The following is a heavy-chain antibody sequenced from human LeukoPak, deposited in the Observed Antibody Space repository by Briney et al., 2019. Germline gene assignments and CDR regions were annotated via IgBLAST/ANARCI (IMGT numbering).Heavy chain of an antibody. J-gene: IGHJ4*02. V-gene: IGHV3-53*01. CDR2: IYSGGNT. CDR1: GFTVSSAY. Sequence: QSGGSLRLSCAASGFTVSSAYMTWVRQAPGKGLEWVSVIYSGGNTYYADSVKGRFTISRDKSKNTLYLQMNSLRAEDTAVYYCAKRDDYFDYWGQGALVTVSS. CDR3: AKRDDYFDY.